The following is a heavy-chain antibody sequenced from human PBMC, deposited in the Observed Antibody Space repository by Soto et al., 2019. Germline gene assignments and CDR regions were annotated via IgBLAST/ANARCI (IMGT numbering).Heavy chain of an antibody. V-gene: IGHV1-69*10. D-gene: IGHD2-15*01. CDR3: ARGESVVGDY. CDR1: GGTFSSYA. Sequence: SVKVSCKASGGTFSSYAISWVRQAPGQGLEWMGGIIPINGKANYAQKYQDRVTITTDKSASTAYMELSSLRSEDTAVYYCARGESVVGDYWGQGTLVTVSS. J-gene: IGHJ4*02. CDR2: IIPINGKA.